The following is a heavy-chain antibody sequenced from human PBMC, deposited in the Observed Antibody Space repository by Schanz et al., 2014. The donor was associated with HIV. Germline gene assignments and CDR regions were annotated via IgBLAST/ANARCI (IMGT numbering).Heavy chain of an antibody. CDR2: ISYDGSNK. CDR3: ARDVSHDSSGHYSDYYYGMDV. CDR1: GFTFRRHG. D-gene: IGHD3-22*01. Sequence: VQLVESGGGVVQPGRSQRLSCAASGFTFRRHGMHWVRQAPGQGLEWVAVISYDGSNKNYADSVKGRFTISRDNSKNTLYLQMNSLRAEDTAVYYCARDVSHDSSGHYSDYYYGMDVWGQGTTVTVSS. J-gene: IGHJ6*02. V-gene: IGHV3-30*19.